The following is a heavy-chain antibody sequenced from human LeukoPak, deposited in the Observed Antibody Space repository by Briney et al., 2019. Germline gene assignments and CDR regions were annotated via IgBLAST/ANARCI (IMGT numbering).Heavy chain of an antibody. CDR3: ARFRAGVGEPYGDY. D-gene: IGHD3-10*01. CDR2: IIPIFGTA. Sequence: ASVKVSCKASGGTFSSYAISWVRQAPGQGLEWMGGIIPIFGTANYAQKFQGRVTITADKSTSTAYMELSSLRSEDTAVYYCARFRAGVGEPYGDYWGQGTLVTVSS. CDR1: GGTFSSYA. V-gene: IGHV1-69*06. J-gene: IGHJ4*02.